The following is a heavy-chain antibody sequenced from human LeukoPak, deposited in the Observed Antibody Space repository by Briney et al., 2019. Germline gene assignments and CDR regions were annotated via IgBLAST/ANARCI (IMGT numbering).Heavy chain of an antibody. Sequence: SQTLSLTCAVSGGSISSGGYSWSWIRQPPGKGLEWIGYIYHSGSTYYNPSLKSRVTISVDRSKNQFSLKLSSVTAADTAVYYCARAGGDPLVDAFDIWGQGTMVTVSS. D-gene: IGHD2-21*02. CDR3: ARAGGDPLVDAFDI. CDR1: GGSISSGGYS. V-gene: IGHV4-30-2*01. J-gene: IGHJ3*02. CDR2: IYHSGST.